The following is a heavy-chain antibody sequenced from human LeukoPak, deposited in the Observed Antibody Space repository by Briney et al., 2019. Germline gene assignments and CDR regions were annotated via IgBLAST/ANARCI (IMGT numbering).Heavy chain of an antibody. CDR3: ARTYCSGGSCPHDAFDI. Sequence: SVTASCKASGGTFSSYAISWVRQAPGQGLEWMGGIIPIFGTANYAQKFQGRVTITADKSTSTAYMELSSLRSEDTAVYYCARTYCSGGSCPHDAFDIWGQGTMVTVSS. CDR1: GGTFSSYA. J-gene: IGHJ3*02. V-gene: IGHV1-69*06. D-gene: IGHD2-15*01. CDR2: IIPIFGTA.